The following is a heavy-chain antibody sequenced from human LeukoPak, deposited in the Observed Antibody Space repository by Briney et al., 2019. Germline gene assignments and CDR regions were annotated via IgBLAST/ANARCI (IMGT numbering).Heavy chain of an antibody. J-gene: IGHJ4*02. CDR3: ARGGIQVSGIDEFDY. CDR1: GFAFIDYD. CDR2: IGIRGDT. V-gene: IGHV3-13*01. D-gene: IGHD6-19*01. Sequence: GGSLRLSCAASGFAFIDYDMHWVRQVIGKGLEWVSAIGIRGDTHYSGSVKGRFTISRENAESSLYLQMNSLRAEDTAVYYCARGGIQVSGIDEFDYWGQGALVTVSS.